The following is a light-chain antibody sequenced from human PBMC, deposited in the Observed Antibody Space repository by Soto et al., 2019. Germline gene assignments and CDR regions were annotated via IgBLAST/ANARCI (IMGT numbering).Light chain of an antibody. CDR1: QSISSW. CDR3: QQYNSYSET. Sequence: DIQMTQSPSSVSASVGDRVTITCRASQSISSWLAWYQQKPGKAPKLLIYKASSLESGVPSRFSGSGSGTEFTLTISSLQPDDFATYYCQQYNSYSETFGQGTTV. J-gene: IGKJ1*01. CDR2: KAS. V-gene: IGKV1-5*03.